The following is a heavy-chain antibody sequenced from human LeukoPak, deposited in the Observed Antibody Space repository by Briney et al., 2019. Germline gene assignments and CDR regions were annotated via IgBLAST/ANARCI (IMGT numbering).Heavy chain of an antibody. Sequence: PGGSLRLSCAASGFTFSSYWMHWVRQAPGKGLVWVSRINSDGSSTSYADSVKGRFTISRDNAKNTLYLQMNSLRAEDTAVYYCARSTIFGVVIPHYGMDVWGQGTTVTVSS. CDR3: ARSTIFGVVIPHYGMDV. J-gene: IGHJ6*02. CDR2: INSDGSST. V-gene: IGHV3-74*01. D-gene: IGHD3-3*01. CDR1: GFTFSSYW.